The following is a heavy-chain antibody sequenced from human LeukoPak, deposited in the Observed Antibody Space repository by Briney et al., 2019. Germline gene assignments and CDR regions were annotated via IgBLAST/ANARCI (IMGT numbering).Heavy chain of an antibody. D-gene: IGHD1-26*01. Sequence: SGGSLRLSCAASGFTFSSYAMTWVRQAPGKGLEWVSVIYSGGSTYYADSVKGRFTISRDNSKNTLYLQMNSLRAEDTAVYYCARSPLVVGATYYYYYGMDVWGQGTTVTVSS. V-gene: IGHV3-53*01. CDR1: GFTFSSYA. CDR3: ARSPLVVGATYYYYYGMDV. CDR2: IYSGGST. J-gene: IGHJ6*02.